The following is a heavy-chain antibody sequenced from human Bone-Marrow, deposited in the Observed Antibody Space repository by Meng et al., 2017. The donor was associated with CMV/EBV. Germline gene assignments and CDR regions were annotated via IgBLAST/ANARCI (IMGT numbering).Heavy chain of an antibody. CDR3: ARVTNWGYFDL. CDR2: INHSGRT. CDR1: GGSFSGYY. V-gene: IGHV4-34*01. Sequence: LTCAVYGGSFSGYYWSWISQPPGKGLEWIREINHSGRTNYNPSLKSRVTISVDTYKNQFSLKLSSVTAADTAVYYCARVTNWGYFDLWGRGTLVTVSS. D-gene: IGHD7-27*01. J-gene: IGHJ2*01.